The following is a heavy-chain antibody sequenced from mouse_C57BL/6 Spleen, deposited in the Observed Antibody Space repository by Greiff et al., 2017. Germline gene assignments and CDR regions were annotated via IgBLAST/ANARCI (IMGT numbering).Heavy chain of an antibody. CDR1: GFTFSDYG. CDR3: AGRSYGGNYYAMDY. Sequence: EVKLVESGGGLVKPGGSLKLSCAASGFTFSDYGMHWVRQAPEKGLEWVAYISSGSSTIYYADTVKGRFTITRDNAKNTLFLQMTSLRSEDAAIYYYAGRSYGGNYYAMDYWGQGTSVTVSS. V-gene: IGHV5-17*01. CDR2: ISSGSSTI. J-gene: IGHJ4*01. D-gene: IGHD1-1*01.